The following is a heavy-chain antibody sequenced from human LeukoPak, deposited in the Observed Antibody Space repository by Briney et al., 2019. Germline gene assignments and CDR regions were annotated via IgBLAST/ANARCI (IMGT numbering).Heavy chain of an antibody. J-gene: IGHJ4*02. CDR2: IYYSGST. CDR3: AGWGRYSSSEYYFDY. CDR1: GGSISSYY. D-gene: IGHD6-6*01. V-gene: IGHV4-59*01. Sequence: SETLSLTCTVSGGSISSYYWSWIRQPPGKGLEWIGYIYYSGSTNYNPSLKSRVTISVDTSKNQFSLKLSSVTAADTAVYYCAGWGRYSSSEYYFDYWGQGTLVTVSS.